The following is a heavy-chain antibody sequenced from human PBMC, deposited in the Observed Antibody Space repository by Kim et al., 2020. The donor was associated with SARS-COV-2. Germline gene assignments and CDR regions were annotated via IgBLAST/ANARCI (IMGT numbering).Heavy chain of an antibody. V-gene: IGHV1-69*04. CDR1: GGTFSSYA. Sequence: SVKVSCKASGGTFSSYAISWVRQAPGQGLEWMGRIIPILGIANYAQKFQGRVTITADKSTSTAYMELSSLRSEDTAVYYCAVKELGKNYYYYGMDVWGQGTTVTVSS. J-gene: IGHJ6*02. D-gene: IGHD1-26*01. CDR2: IIPILGIA. CDR3: AVKELGKNYYYYGMDV.